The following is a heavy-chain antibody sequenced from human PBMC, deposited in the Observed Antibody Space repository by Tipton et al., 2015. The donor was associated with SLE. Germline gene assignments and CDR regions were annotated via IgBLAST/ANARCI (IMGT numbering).Heavy chain of an antibody. Sequence: LRLSCTVSGYSISSGYYWGWIRQPPGKGLEWIGSIYHSGSTYYNPSLKSRVTISVDTSKNQFSLKLSSVTAADTAVYYCARDRTGDLDYWGQGTLVTVSS. D-gene: IGHD7-27*01. CDR1: GYSISSGYY. J-gene: IGHJ4*02. CDR3: ARDRTGDLDY. V-gene: IGHV4-38-2*02. CDR2: IYHSGST.